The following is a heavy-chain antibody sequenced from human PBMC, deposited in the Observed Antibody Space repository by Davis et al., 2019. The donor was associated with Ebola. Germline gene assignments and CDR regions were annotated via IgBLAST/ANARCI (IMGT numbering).Heavy chain of an antibody. V-gene: IGHV3-33*01. CDR2: IWYDGSRK. D-gene: IGHD3-22*01. J-gene: IGHJ4*02. Sequence: PGGSLRLSCAASGFNFRSYGMHWVRQAPDKGLEWVSVIWYDGSRKYYGDSVKGRFTISRDNSNNLLYLQMNSLRAEDTAVYYCARDRGDSSGYYYFDYWGQGTLVTVSS. CDR1: GFNFRSYG. CDR3: ARDRGDSSGYYYFDY.